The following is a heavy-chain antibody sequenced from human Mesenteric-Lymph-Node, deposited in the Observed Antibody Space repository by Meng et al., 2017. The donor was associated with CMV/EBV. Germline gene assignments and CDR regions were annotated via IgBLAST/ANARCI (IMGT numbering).Heavy chain of an antibody. V-gene: IGHV3-11*01. CDR2: ISSSGSTI. D-gene: IGHD3-3*01. Sequence: GESLKISCAASGFTFSDYYMSWIRQAPGKGLEWVSYISSSGSTIYYADSVKGRLTISRDNAKNSLYLQMNSLRAEHTAVYYCARRIDSFYDFWSGPPGALDIWGQGTMVTVSS. J-gene: IGHJ3*02. CDR1: GFTFSDYY. CDR3: ARRIDSFYDFWSGPPGALDI.